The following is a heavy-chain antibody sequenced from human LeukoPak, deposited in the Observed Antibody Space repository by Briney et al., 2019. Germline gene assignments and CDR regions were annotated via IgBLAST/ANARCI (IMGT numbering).Heavy chain of an antibody. CDR2: ISSSGSTI. D-gene: IGHD3-10*01. V-gene: IGHV3-48*03. CDR1: EFTFSSYE. CDR3: AKDPMVRGLTYDN. J-gene: IGHJ4*02. Sequence: GGSLRLSCAASEFTFSSYEMNWVRQAPGKRLEWVLYISSSGSTIYYADSVKGRFTISRDNAKNSLYLQMNSLRAEDTAVYYCAKDPMVRGLTYDNWGQGTLVTVSS.